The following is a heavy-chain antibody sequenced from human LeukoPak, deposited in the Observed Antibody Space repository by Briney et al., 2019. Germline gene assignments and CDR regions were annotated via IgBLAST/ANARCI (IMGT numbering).Heavy chain of an antibody. J-gene: IGHJ5*02. D-gene: IGHD6-13*01. CDR2: ISGSGSST. V-gene: IGHV3-23*01. CDR1: GFTFSSYS. CDR3: AKDGGSWGVGEWLGP. Sequence: GGSLRLSCPASGFTFSSYSMSWVRQAPGKGLEWLSSISGSGSSTYYAPSVKGRFTISRDNSKNTLYLQMHSLRAEDTAVYCCAKDGGSWGVGEWLGPWGQGTLVTVS.